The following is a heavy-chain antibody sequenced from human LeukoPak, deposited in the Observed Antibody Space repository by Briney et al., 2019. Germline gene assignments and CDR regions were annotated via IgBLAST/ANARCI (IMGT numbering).Heavy chain of an antibody. J-gene: IGHJ6*03. D-gene: IGHD3-10*01. CDR1: GGSISSSSYY. CDR2: IYYSGST. Sequence: PSETLSLTCTVSGGSISSSSYYWGWIRQPPGKGLEWIGYIYYSGSTNYNPSLKSRVTISVDTSKNQFSLKLSSVTAADTAVYYCARATSGYYYYMDVWGKGTTVTVSS. V-gene: IGHV4-61*05. CDR3: ARATSGYYYYMDV.